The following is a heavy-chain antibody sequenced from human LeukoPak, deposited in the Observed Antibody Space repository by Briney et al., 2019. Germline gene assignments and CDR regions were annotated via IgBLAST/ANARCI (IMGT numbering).Heavy chain of an antibody. V-gene: IGHV4-39*01. CDR3: ARHRSGWLQSSFDY. CDR1: GGSISSSSSY. Sequence: SETLSLTCSVSGGSISSSSSYWGWIRQPPGKGLEWIGSIYYSGSSFDNPALKSRVTISVDTSKDQFSLKLSSVTAADTAVYYCARHRSGWLQSSFDYWGQGTLVTVSS. J-gene: IGHJ4*02. D-gene: IGHD5-24*01. CDR2: IYYSGSS.